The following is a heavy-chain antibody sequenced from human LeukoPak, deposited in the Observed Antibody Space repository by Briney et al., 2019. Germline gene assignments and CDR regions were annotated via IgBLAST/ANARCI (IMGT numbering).Heavy chain of an antibody. CDR3: ARGRTVLAWFDP. V-gene: IGHV1-69*13. Sequence: SVKVSCKASGGTFSSYATSWVRQAPGQGLEWMGGIIPIFGTANYAQKFQGRVTITADESTSTACMELSSLRSEDTAVYYCARGRTVLAWFDPWGQGTLVTVSS. D-gene: IGHD3-3*02. CDR1: GGTFSSYA. CDR2: IIPIFGTA. J-gene: IGHJ5*02.